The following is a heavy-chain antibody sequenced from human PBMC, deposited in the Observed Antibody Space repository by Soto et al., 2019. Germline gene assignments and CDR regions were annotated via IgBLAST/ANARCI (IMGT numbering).Heavy chain of an antibody. J-gene: IGHJ4*02. CDR2: ISSGGGNT. D-gene: IGHD5-18*01. Sequence: EVQLLESGGGLLQPGGSLRLSCAASGFTFSSRFAINWVRQAPGKGLEWVSAISSGGGNTYYAGSVKGRFTISRDNSKNTVYLQMNSLRAEDTAVYYCAKGSTDTSMEHYIDYWGQGTLVTVSS. V-gene: IGHV3-23*01. CDR3: AKGSTDTSMEHYIDY. CDR1: GFTFSSRFA.